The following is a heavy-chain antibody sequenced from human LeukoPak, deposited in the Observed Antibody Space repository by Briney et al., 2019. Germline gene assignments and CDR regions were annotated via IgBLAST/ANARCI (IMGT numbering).Heavy chain of an antibody. CDR1: RFTFSSYS. V-gene: IGHV3-7*01. D-gene: IGHD3-16*01. J-gene: IGHJ4*02. CDR2: IKKDGSEK. CDR3: ARAWGYFDY. Sequence: PGGSLRLSCAASRFTFSSYSMNWVRQAPGKGLEWVANIKKDGSEKYYVDSVKGRFIISRDNAKNSLYLQMNSLRVEDTAVYYCARAWGYFDYWGQGTLVTVSS.